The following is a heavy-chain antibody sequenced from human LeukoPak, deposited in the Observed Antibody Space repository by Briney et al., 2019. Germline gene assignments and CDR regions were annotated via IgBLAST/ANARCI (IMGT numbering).Heavy chain of an antibody. D-gene: IGHD3-16*01. Sequence: SETLSLTCTVSGGSISSGSYYWSWIRQPAGKGLEWIGRIYTSGSTNYNPSLKSRVTISVDTSKNQFSLKLSSVTAADTAVYYCARSWGGYWGQGTLVTVSS. CDR2: IYTSGST. CDR1: GGSISSGSYY. CDR3: ARSWGGY. V-gene: IGHV4-61*02. J-gene: IGHJ4*02.